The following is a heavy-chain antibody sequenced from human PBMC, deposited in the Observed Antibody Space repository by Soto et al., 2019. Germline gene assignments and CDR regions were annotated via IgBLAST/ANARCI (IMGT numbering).Heavy chain of an antibody. CDR1: GGTFSSYA. CDR2: IIPIFGTA. V-gene: IGHV1-69*01. CDR3: ASTLYYYDSSGYFPRR. D-gene: IGHD3-22*01. Sequence: QVQLVQSGAEVKKPGSSVKVSCKASGGTFSSYAISWVRQAPGQGLGGMGGIIPIFGTANYAQKFQGRVTITADESTSTAYMELSSLRSEDTAVYYCASTLYYYDSSGYFPRRWGQGTLVTVSS. J-gene: IGHJ4*02.